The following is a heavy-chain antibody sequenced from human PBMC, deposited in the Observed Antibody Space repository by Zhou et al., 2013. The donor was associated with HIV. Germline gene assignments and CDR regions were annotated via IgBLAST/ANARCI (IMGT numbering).Heavy chain of an antibody. CDR3: ARGRTLMYSSSWPY. CDR1: VFSFNTYY. CDR2: IDPSGGRS. D-gene: IGHD6-13*01. V-gene: IGHV1-46*02. J-gene: IGHJ4*02. Sequence: QVQLVQSGAEVKTPGASVKISCRASVFSFNTYYMDWVRQAPGQGLEWMGIIDPSGGRSSYAQKFQDRVNMTGDTSTSTLYMEVYSLRSEDTAMYYCARGRTLMYSSSWPYWGQGTLVTVSS.